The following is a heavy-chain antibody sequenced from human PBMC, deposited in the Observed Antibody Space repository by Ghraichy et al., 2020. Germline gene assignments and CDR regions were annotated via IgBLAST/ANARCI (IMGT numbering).Heavy chain of an antibody. J-gene: IGHJ4*02. Sequence: GESLNISCAASGFTFSSYGMHWVRQAPGKGLEWVAVIWYDGSNKYYADSVKGRFTISRDNSKNTLYLQMNSLRAEDTAVYYCATAAGTLPWVFDYWGQGTLVTVSS. V-gene: IGHV3-33*01. CDR2: IWYDGSNK. D-gene: IGHD6-13*01. CDR1: GFTFSSYG. CDR3: ATAAGTLPWVFDY.